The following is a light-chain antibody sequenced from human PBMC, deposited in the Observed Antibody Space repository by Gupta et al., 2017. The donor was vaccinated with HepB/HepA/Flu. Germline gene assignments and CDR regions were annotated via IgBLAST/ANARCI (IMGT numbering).Light chain of an antibody. CDR1: QSVITK. J-gene: IGKJ4*01. V-gene: IGKV3-15*01. CDR2: GAY. Sequence: LGLTESTTTLSVSPGERTTVSCRASQSVITKLAWYQQKPGQAPRLLIFGAYTRASGIQARFSGSGSGTEFTLTISNLQPEDFAIYYCQQYNIWPPLTFGGGTKVEMK. CDR3: QQYNIWPPLT.